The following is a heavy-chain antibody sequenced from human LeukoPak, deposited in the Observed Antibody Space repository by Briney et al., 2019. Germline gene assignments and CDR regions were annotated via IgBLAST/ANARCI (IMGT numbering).Heavy chain of an antibody. CDR2: IKQDGSDK. J-gene: IGHJ4*02. CDR1: GITFSNYW. D-gene: IGHD2-21*02. V-gene: IGHV3-7*03. Sequence: GGSLRLSCAASGITFSNYWMKWVRQAPGKGLEWLATIKQDGSDKFYVDSVKGRFTISRDNAGNSLFLQMNSLRAEDTAVYFCATYHNTLTAKRSYYWGQGTLVTVSS. CDR3: ATYHNTLTAKRSYY.